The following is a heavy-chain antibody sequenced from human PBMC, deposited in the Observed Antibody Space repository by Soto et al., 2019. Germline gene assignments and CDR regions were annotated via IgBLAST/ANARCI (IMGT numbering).Heavy chain of an antibody. D-gene: IGHD3-9*01. CDR1: GGSISSGGYS. V-gene: IGHV4-30-2*01. CDR3: ARCPYYDILTGPFDY. Sequence: SQTLPLTCAVSGGSISSGGYSWSCIRQPPGKGLECIWYIYHSGSTYYNPSLKSRVTISVDTSKNQFSLKLSSVTAADTAVYYCARCPYYDILTGPFDYWGQGTLVTVS. J-gene: IGHJ4*02. CDR2: IYHSGST.